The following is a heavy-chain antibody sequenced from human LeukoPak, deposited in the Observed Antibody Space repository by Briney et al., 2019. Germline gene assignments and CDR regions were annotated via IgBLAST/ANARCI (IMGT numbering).Heavy chain of an antibody. Sequence: GGSLRLSCAASGFTFSNYWMSWVRQAPGKGLEWVANIKQDGSEKYYVDYVKGRFTVYRDNAKNSLYVQMNSLRAEDTAVYYCATHRTSGWYAAFDIWGQGTMVTVSS. D-gene: IGHD6-19*01. CDR2: IKQDGSEK. CDR3: ATHRTSGWYAAFDI. V-gene: IGHV3-7*03. CDR1: GFTFSNYW. J-gene: IGHJ3*02.